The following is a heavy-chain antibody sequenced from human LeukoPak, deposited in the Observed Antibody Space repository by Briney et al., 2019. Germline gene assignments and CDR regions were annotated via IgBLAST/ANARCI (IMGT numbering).Heavy chain of an antibody. CDR2: ISGSGGST. D-gene: IGHD2-21*01. CDR1: GFTFSSCA. V-gene: IGHV3-23*01. J-gene: IGHJ4*02. CDR3: AKVRSGGDLRYFDY. Sequence: GGSLRLSCAASGFTFSSCAMSWVRQAPGKGLEWVSVISGSGGSTYYADSVKGRFAISRENSKNTLHLQMNSLRAEDTAVYYCAKVRSGGDLRYFDYWGQGTLVTVSS.